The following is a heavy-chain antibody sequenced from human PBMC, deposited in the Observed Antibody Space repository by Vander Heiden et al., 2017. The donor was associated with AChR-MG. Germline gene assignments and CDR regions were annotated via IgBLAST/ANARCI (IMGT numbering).Heavy chain of an antibody. CDR1: AGPFSSYA. D-gene: IGHD3-16*01. CDR3: ADGGENGPALGGRYYCYYGKDV. Sequence: QVQLLQSRAVVQRPGSSLPVSCQAPAGPFSSYAIRWLRQGPGQGREWEGVMIHVCGTANDAQRIPSKDAITADESTRATYMERSSLRNEEAAVYYCADGGENGPALGGRYYCYYGKDVWGQGTTVTVSS. J-gene: IGHJ6*02. V-gene: IGHV1-69*01. CDR2: MIHVCGTA.